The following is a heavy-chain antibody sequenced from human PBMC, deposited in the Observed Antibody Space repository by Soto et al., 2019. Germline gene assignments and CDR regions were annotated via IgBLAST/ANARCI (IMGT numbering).Heavy chain of an antibody. Sequence: EVQLLESGGGLVQPGGSLRLSCAASGFTFSTYGMCWVRQAPGKGLEWVSGISGSGISTYYADSVKGRFTISGDNSKSTLYLQMNSLRAEDTAIYYCAKSVVVAVQDAFDIWGQGTMVTVSS. CDR2: ISGSGIST. V-gene: IGHV3-23*01. J-gene: IGHJ3*02. D-gene: IGHD2-15*01. CDR1: GFTFSTYG. CDR3: AKSVVVAVQDAFDI.